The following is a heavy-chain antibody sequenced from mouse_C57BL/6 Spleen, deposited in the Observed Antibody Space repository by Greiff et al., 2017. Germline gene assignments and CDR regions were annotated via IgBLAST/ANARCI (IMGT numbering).Heavy chain of an antibody. V-gene: IGHV5-4*01. J-gene: IGHJ2*01. Sequence: EVKLMESGGGLVKPGGSLKLSCAASGFTFSSYAMSWVRQTPEKRLEWVATISDGGSYTYNPDNVKGRFTITRDYAKNNLYLQMSHLKSEDTAMYYCARDDGYFDYWGQGTTLTVSS. CDR2: ISDGGSYT. CDR1: GFTFSSYA. CDR3: ARDDGYFDY. D-gene: IGHD2-3*01.